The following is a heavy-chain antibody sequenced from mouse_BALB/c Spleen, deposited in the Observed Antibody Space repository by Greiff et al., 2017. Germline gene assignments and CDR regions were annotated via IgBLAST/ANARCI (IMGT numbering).Heavy chain of an antibody. CDR3: ARGYGYYFDY. CDR1: GFTFSSYA. Sequence: EVMLVESGGGLVQPGGSLKLSCAASGFTFSSYAMSWVRQTPEKRLEWVASISSGGSTYYPDSVKGRFTISRDNARNILYLQMSSLRSEDTAMYYCARGYGYYFDYWGQGTTLTVSS. D-gene: IGHD1-2*01. J-gene: IGHJ2*01. CDR2: ISSGGST. V-gene: IGHV5-6-5*01.